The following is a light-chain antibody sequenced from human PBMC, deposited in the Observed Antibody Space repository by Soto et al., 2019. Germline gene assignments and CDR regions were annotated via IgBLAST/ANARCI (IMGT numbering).Light chain of an antibody. CDR3: QQYNSYPWT. CDR1: QSMSSW. J-gene: IGKJ1*01. V-gene: IGKV1-5*01. Sequence: DIQMTQSPSTLSASVGDRVNITCRASQSMSSWLAWYQQKPGKAPKLLIYDASSLESGVPSRFSGSGSGTEFTLTISSLQPDDFATYYCQQYNSYPWTVGQGTKVEIK. CDR2: DAS.